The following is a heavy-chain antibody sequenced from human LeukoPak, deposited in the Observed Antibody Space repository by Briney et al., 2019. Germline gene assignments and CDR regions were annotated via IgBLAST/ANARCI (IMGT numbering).Heavy chain of an antibody. Sequence: GGSLRLSCAASGFTFSDYYMSWIRQAPGKGLEWVSYISSSGSTIYSADSVKGRFTISRDNAKNSLYLQMNSLRAEDTAVYYCARDATREGYCSSTSCLNWFDPWGQGTLVTVSS. D-gene: IGHD2-2*01. CDR3: ARDATREGYCSSTSCLNWFDP. V-gene: IGHV3-11*04. CDR1: GFTFSDYY. J-gene: IGHJ5*02. CDR2: ISSSGSTI.